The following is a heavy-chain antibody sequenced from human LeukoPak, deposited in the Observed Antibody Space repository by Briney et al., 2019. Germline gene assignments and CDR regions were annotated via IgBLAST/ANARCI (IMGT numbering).Heavy chain of an antibody. CDR1: GGSISSGDYY. CDR2: IYYSGST. J-gene: IGHJ4*02. V-gene: IGHV4-30-4*01. Sequence: PSETLSLTCTVSGGSISSGDYYWSWIRQPPGKGLEWIGYIYYSGSTYYNPSLKSRVTISVDTSKNQFSLKLSSVTAADTAVYYCARDFRFSARDYFDYWGQGTLVTVSS. D-gene: IGHD3-10*01. CDR3: ARDFRFSARDYFDY.